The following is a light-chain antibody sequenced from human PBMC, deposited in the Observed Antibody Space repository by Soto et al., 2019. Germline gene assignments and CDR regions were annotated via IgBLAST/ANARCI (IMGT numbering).Light chain of an antibody. CDR1: TSNTGSNC. V-gene: IGLV1-47*01. CDR2: TNI. Sequence: QSVLTQPPSASGTPGQGVSISCSGRTSNTGSNCVYWYQPLPGTAPTLLLSTNIQWPSRFPDRCPGSTSGTSASLAISGLRSDDEAYYFCATWDDSLNCFDVFRTGPKATVL. J-gene: IGLJ1*01. CDR3: ATWDDSLNCFDV.